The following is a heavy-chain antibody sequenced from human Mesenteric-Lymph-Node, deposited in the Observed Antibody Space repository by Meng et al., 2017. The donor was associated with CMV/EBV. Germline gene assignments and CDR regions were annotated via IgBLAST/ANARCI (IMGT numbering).Heavy chain of an antibody. V-gene: IGHV3-11*04. CDR2: ISGDGSDV. CDR3: VRDILRVGITYYFDY. Sequence: GGSLRLSCAASGFPFSNYYMSWIRLAPGKGLEWISYISGDGSDVFYGDSVRGRFTISRDNAKNSLYLQINSLRVEDTAVYYCVRDILRVGITYYFDYWGQGTLVTVSS. J-gene: IGHJ4*02. D-gene: IGHD1-26*01. CDR1: GFPFSNYY.